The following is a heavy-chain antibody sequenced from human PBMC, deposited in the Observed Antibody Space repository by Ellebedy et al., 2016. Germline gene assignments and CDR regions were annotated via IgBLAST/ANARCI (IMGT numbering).Heavy chain of an antibody. J-gene: IGHJ4*02. Sequence: SVKVSCXASRATFSSYVIAWVRQAPGQGLEWMGGIVPIFGTANYAQKFQGRVTITADTSTGTVYMEVNSLRSEDTAVYYCARPQGGGHTLDYWGQGTLVTVSS. CDR2: IVPIFGTA. V-gene: IGHV1-69*06. D-gene: IGHD2-15*01. CDR3: ARPQGGGHTLDY. CDR1: RATFSSYV.